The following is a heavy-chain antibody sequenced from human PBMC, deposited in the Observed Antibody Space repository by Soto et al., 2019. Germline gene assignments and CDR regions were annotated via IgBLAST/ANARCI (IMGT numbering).Heavy chain of an antibody. J-gene: IGHJ6*03. CDR1: GGSISSYY. V-gene: IGHV4-59*01. CDR3: AREGYCSGGSCYPYMDV. D-gene: IGHD2-15*01. CDR2: IYYSGST. Sequence: ASETLSLTCTVSGGSISSYYWSWIRQPPGKGLEWIGYIYYSGSTNYNPSLKSRVTISVDTSKNQFSLKLSSVTAADTAVYYCAREGYCSGGSCYPYMDVWGKGTTVTVSS.